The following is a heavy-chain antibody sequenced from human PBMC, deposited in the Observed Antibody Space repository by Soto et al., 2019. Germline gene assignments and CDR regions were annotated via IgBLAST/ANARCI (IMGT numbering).Heavy chain of an antibody. J-gene: IGHJ6*02. CDR1: GGSISSYY. CDR2: IYYSGST. Sequence: ETLSLTCTVSGGSISSYYWSWIRQPPGKGLEWIGYIYYSGSTNYNPSLKSRVTISVDTSKNQFSLKLSSVTAADTAVYYCARHIVVGTSNYYYYGVDVWGQGTTVTVS. D-gene: IGHD1-26*01. V-gene: IGHV4-59*08. CDR3: ARHIVVGTSNYYYYGVDV.